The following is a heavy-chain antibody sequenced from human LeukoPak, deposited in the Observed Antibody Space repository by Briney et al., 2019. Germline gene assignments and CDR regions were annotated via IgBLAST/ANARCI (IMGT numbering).Heavy chain of an antibody. J-gene: IGHJ5*02. CDR1: GFTFSSYA. V-gene: IGHV3-23*01. D-gene: IGHD6-19*01. CDR3: AQTVAGRPFDP. Sequence: GGSLRLSCAASGFTFSSYALTWVRQAPGKGLEWVSYITANGRSTYYADSVKGRFTISRDNSKNTLHLQMSSLRAEDSAIYYCAQTVAGRPFDPWGQGTLVTVSS. CDR2: ITANGRST.